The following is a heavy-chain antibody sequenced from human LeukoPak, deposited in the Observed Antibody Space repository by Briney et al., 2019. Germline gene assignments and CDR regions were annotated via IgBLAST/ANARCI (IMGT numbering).Heavy chain of an antibody. Sequence: ASVKVSCKASGYTFISFGFSWVRQAPGQGPEWMGWISGYTGNTNYAQRFQGRVTMTTDTSTSTAYMEQRTLRSDDTAVYYCVRDLNSAARSFFDYWSPGTLVTVSS. CDR3: VRDLNSAARSFFDY. J-gene: IGHJ4*02. CDR2: ISGYTGNT. CDR1: GYTFISFG. D-gene: IGHD6-25*01. V-gene: IGHV1-18*01.